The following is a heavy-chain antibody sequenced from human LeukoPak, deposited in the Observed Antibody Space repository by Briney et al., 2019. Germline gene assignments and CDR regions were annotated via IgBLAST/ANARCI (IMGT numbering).Heavy chain of an antibody. CDR2: MNPNSGNT. CDR1: GGTFSSYA. CDR3: ARVGGYCSSTSCYTYYYYGMDV. D-gene: IGHD2-2*02. V-gene: IGHV1-8*02. J-gene: IGHJ6*02. Sequence: ASVKVSCKASGGTFSSYAISWVRQAPGQGLEWMGWMNPNSGNTGYAQKFQGRVTMTRNTSISTAYMELSGLRSEDTAVYYCARVGGYCSSTSCYTYYYYGMDVWGQGTTVTVSS.